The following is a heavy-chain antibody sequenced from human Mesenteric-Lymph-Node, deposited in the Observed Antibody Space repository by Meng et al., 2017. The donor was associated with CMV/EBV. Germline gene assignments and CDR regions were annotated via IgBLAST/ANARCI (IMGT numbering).Heavy chain of an antibody. CDR3: ARDYGES. V-gene: IGHV3-48*04. J-gene: IGHJ5*02. D-gene: IGHD2/OR15-2a*01. CDR1: GFTFNNYA. CDR2: ISDSGSSK. Sequence: GESMKISCTASGFTFNNYAMNWVRQAPGKGLEWVSYISDSGSSKYYADSVKGRFTISRDNAKNSLYLQMNSLRAEDTAVYYCARDYGESWGQGTLVTVSS.